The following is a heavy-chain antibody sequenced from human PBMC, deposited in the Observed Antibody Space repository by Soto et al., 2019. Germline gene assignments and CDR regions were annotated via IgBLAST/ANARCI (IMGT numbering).Heavy chain of an antibody. CDR3: ARESEDLTSNFDY. CDR2: ISSTTNYI. V-gene: IGHV3-21*01. Sequence: XGSLRLSCAASGFTFTRYSMNWVRQAPGKGLEWVSSISSTTNYIYYADSMKGRFTVSRDNAKNSVYLEMNSLSAEDTALYYCARESEDLTSNFDYWGQGTLVTVSS. CDR1: GFTFTRYS. J-gene: IGHJ4*02.